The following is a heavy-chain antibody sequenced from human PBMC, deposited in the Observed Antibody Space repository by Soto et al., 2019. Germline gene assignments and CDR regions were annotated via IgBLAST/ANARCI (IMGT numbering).Heavy chain of an antibody. Sequence: EVQLVESGGGLVQPGGSLRLSCAASGFTFSSYWMHWVRQAPGNGLVWVSRINSDVSSTSYADSVKGRFIISRDNAKNTLYLQMNSLRAEDTAVYYCARPRYDSSGTPFDHWDQGTLVTVSS. J-gene: IGHJ4*02. D-gene: IGHD3-22*01. V-gene: IGHV3-74*01. CDR2: INSDVSST. CDR1: GFTFSSYW. CDR3: ARPRYDSSGTPFDH.